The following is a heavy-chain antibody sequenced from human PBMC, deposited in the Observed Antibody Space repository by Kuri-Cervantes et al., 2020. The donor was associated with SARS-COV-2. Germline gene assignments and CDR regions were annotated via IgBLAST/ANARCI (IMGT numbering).Heavy chain of an antibody. CDR3: ARGPESSPFDY. D-gene: IGHD2/OR15-2a*01. J-gene: IGHJ4*02. CDR1: GGSFSGYY. Sequence: SETLSLTCAVYGGSFSGYYWSWIRQPPGKGLEWIGEINHSGSTNYNPSLKSRVTISVDTSKNQFSLKLSSVTAADTAVYYCARGPESSPFDYWGQGTLVTVSS. V-gene: IGHV4-34*01. CDR2: INHSGST.